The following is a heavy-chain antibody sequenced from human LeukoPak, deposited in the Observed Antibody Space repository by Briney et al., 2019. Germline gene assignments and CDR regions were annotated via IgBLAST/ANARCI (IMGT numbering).Heavy chain of an antibody. CDR2: IIPIFGTA. CDR3: ARGIILYGDYTSFDY. J-gene: IGHJ4*02. D-gene: IGHD4-17*01. V-gene: IGHV1-69*05. Sequence: SVKVSCKASGGTFSSYAISWVRQAPGQGLEWMGGIIPIFGTANYAQKFQGRVTITTDESTSTAYMELSSLRSEDTAVYHCARGIILYGDYTSFDYWGQGTLVTVSS. CDR1: GGTFSSYA.